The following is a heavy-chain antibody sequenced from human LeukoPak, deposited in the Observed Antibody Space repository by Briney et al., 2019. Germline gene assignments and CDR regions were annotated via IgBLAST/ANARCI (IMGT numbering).Heavy chain of an antibody. D-gene: IGHD3-22*01. Sequence: ASETLSLTCTVSGGSISSGDYYWSWIRQPPGKGLEWIGYIYYSGSTNYNPSLKSRVTISVDTSKNQFSLKLSSVTAADTAVYYCARQSQYYYDSSGDDDAFDIWGQGTMVTVSS. V-gene: IGHV4-61*08. J-gene: IGHJ3*02. CDR2: IYYSGST. CDR1: GGSISSGDYY. CDR3: ARQSQYYYDSSGDDDAFDI.